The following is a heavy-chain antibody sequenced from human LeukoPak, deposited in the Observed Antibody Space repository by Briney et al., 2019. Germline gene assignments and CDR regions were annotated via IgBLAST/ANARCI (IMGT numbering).Heavy chain of an antibody. CDR2: ISSSSSYI. D-gene: IGHD2-15*01. CDR1: GFTFKSYT. J-gene: IGHJ6*01. Sequence: GGSLRVSCAASGFTFKSYTMNGVRQAQGRGLEWVSYISSSSSYIYYADSVKGRFTISRDNAENSLYLQMNSLRAEDTAVYYCARGSEGYCSGGGCYYGMDVWGQGTTVTVSS. CDR3: ARGSEGYCSGGGCYYGMDV. V-gene: IGHV3-21*03.